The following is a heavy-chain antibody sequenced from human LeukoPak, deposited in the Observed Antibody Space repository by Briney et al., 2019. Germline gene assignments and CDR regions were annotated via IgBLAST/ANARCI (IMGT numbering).Heavy chain of an antibody. CDR3: ARSGFYYGLDV. J-gene: IGHJ6*02. CDR1: GYTLTDYY. CDR2: INCNSGGA. V-gene: IGHV1-2*02. Sequence: ASVKVSCKATGYTLTDYYMYWVRQAPGQGLEWMGWINCNSGGADYAQKFQGRITMTRDTSITTLYMELSSLRPDDTAVYYCARSGFYYGLDVWGQGTTVTVSS.